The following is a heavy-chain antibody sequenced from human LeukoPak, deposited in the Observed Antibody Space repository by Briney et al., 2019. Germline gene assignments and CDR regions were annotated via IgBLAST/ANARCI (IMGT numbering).Heavy chain of an antibody. V-gene: IGHV3-23*01. CDR3: AKDVPTYYYDISGYYNAFDI. Sequence: GGSLRLSCAASGFTFSSYAMSWVRQAPGQGLEWVSAISGSGGSTYYADSVKGRFTISRDNSKNTLYLQMNSLRAEDTAVYYCAKDVPTYYYDISGYYNAFDIWGQGTMVTVSS. CDR2: ISGSGGST. J-gene: IGHJ3*02. D-gene: IGHD3-22*01. CDR1: GFTFSSYA.